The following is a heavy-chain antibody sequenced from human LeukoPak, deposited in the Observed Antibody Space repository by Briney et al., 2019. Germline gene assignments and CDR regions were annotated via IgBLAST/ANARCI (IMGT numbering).Heavy chain of an antibody. D-gene: IGHD1-1*01. CDR2: IYTNGST. CDR1: GGSISSYH. V-gene: IGHV4-4*09. Sequence: SETLSLTCTVSGGSISSYHWSWIRQVPEKGLQWIGSIYTNGSTNYNPSLKSRVTISIDSSKNQFSLKLTSVTAADTAVYYCARTVWTYDSARPLWFDPWGQGTLVTVSS. J-gene: IGHJ5*02. CDR3: ARTVWTYDSARPLWFDP.